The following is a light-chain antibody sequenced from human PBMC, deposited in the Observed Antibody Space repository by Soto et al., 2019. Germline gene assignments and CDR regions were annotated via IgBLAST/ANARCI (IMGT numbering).Light chain of an antibody. CDR1: QSMSTNY. CDR3: HQDGSFALT. J-gene: IGKJ4*01. V-gene: IGKV3-20*01. Sequence: EIVLAQSPDTLSLSPGERATLSCRTSQSMSTNYLAWYQQKSGQPPRLLIYGASIRATGIPGRFSGSGSGPELNRTISRLEAEDFGVYFWHQDGSFALTFGGGAKVEIK. CDR2: GAS.